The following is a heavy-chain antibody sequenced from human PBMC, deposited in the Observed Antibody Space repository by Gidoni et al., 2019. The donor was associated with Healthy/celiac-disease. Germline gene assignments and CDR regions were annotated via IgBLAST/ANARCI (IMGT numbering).Heavy chain of an antibody. CDR2: SSAYNGNT. Sequence: VQLVQSGAEVTTPWASVTVSCNASGYTFPSYGSSLVRQAPGQGLEWMGWSSAYNGNTNQAQKRQGRVTMTTDTSTSTAYMELRSLRSDDAAVYYCARVLSGGYWNNWFDPWGQGTLVTVSS. V-gene: IGHV1-18*01. J-gene: IGHJ5*02. CDR3: ARVLSGGYWNNWFDP. D-gene: IGHD6-19*01. CDR1: GYTFPSYG.